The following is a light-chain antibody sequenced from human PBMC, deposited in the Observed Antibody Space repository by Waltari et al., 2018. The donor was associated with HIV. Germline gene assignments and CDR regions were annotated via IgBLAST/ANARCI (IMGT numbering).Light chain of an antibody. CDR3: QQYYTYPFT. CDR1: QGVGNS. CDR2: AAS. V-gene: IGKV1-16*02. Sequence: DIQVTQSPSSLSASVGDRVTITCRASQGVGNSLAWFHQRPGKAPQPLIYAASSLQSGVPTKFSGSVSGTDFTLTISSLQPEDLGTYYCQQYYTYPFTFGPGTKVDIK. J-gene: IGKJ3*01.